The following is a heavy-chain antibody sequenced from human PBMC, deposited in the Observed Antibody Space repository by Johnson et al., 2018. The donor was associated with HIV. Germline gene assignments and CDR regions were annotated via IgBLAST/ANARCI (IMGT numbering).Heavy chain of an antibody. D-gene: IGHD2-15*01. J-gene: IGHJ3*02. V-gene: IGHV3-66*01. CDR2: MYSGGST. CDR1: GFTVSGNY. Sequence: VQLVESGGGLVQPGGSLRLSCVASGFTVSGNYMSWVRQAPGKGLEWVSVMYSGGSTYYADSVKGRFTISRDNSKNTLYLQMNSLRAEDTAVYYCARGRVKFARVVVVARPAFDIWGQGTMVTVSS. CDR3: ARGRVKFARVVVVARPAFDI.